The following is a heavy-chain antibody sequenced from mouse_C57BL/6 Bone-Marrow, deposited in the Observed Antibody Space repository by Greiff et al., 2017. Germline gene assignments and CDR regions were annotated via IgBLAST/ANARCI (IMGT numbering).Heavy chain of an antibody. CDR2: IHPNSGST. D-gene: IGHD6-5*01. CDR3: EREGPYCYAWGGEFAY. J-gene: IGHJ3*01. Sequence: QVQLKQSGAELVKPGASVKLSCKASGYTFTSYWMHWVKQRPGQGLEWIGMIHPNSGSTNYNEKFKSKATLTVDKASSTAYMQLSSLTSEDTAVYYGEREGPYCYAWGGEFAYWGQGTLVTVSA. V-gene: IGHV1-64*01. CDR1: GYTFTSYW.